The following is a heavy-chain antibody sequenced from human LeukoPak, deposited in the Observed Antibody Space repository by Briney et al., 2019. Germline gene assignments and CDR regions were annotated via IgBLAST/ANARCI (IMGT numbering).Heavy chain of an antibody. V-gene: IGHV3-7*03. CDR1: GFTFSSYW. D-gene: IGHD3-22*01. CDR2: IKQDGSEK. CDR3: ARDRGKYHDSSGYYCDY. Sequence: GGSLRLSCAASGFTFSSYWMSWVRQAPGKGLEWVANIKQDGSEKYYVDSVKGRITISRDNAKNSLYLQMNSLRAEDTAVYYCARDRGKYHDSSGYYCDYWGQGTLVTVSS. J-gene: IGHJ4*02.